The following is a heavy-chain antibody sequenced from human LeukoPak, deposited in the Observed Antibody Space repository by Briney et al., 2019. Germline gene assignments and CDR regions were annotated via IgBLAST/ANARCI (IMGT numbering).Heavy chain of an antibody. V-gene: IGHV4-61*02. Sequence: SETLSLTCTVSGGSISSGSYNWSWIRPPAGKGLEWIGRIYTSGSTNYNPSLKSRVTISVDTYKKQVSLKLSSVTAADTAVYYCAREDGDYEVDYWGQGTLVTVSS. D-gene: IGHD4-17*01. CDR2: IYTSGST. CDR1: GGSISSGSYN. CDR3: AREDGDYEVDY. J-gene: IGHJ4*02.